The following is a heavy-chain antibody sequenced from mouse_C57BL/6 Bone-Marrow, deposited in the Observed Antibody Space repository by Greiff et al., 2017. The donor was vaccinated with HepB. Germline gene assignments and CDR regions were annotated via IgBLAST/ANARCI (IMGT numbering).Heavy chain of an antibody. D-gene: IGHD2-3*01. CDR1: GYTFTSYW. V-gene: IGHV1-64*01. J-gene: IGHJ4*01. Sequence: QVQLQQPGAELVKPGASVKLSCKASGYTFTSYWMHWVKQRPGQGLEWIGMIHPNSGSTNYNEKFKSKATLTVDKSSSTAYMQLSSLTSEDSAVYYCARWLLPDYYAMDYWCQGTSVTVSS. CDR2: IHPNSGST. CDR3: ARWLLPDYYAMDY.